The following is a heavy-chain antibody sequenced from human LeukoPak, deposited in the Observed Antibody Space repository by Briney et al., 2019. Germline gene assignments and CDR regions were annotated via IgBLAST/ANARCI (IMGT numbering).Heavy chain of an antibody. J-gene: IGHJ4*02. CDR1: GYTFTSYY. D-gene: IGHD5-12*01. V-gene: IGHV1-46*01. Sequence: GESLKISCKGSGYTFTSYYMHWVRQAPGQGLEWMGIINPSGGSTSYAQKFQGRVTMTRDTSTSTVYMELSSLRSEDTAVYYCARGSRGYSGYDLFDYWGQGTLVTVSS. CDR2: INPSGGST. CDR3: ARGSRGYSGYDLFDY.